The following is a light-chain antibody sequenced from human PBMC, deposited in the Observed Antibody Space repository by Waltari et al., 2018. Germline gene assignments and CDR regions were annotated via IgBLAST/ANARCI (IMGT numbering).Light chain of an antibody. V-gene: IGLV1-47*01. J-gene: IGLJ2*01. CDR3: AAWDDSLRVV. CDR1: SSNIGRNS. CDR2: TNN. Sequence: QSVLTQPPSASGTPGQRVTISCSGSSSNIGRNSVYWYQQLPGTAPKLLIYTNNQRPTGVPDRFSGSKSGTSASLAITGLRSEDEADYYCAAWDDSLRVVFGGGTKLTVL.